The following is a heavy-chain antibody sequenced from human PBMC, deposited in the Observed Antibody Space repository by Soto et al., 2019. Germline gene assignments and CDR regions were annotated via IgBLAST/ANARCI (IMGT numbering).Heavy chain of an antibody. CDR2: ISYDGITK. Sequence: VQLVESGGGVVQPGRSLRLSCAASGFTFSSYGMNWVRQAPGKGLEWVALISYDGITKYYADSVMGRFTISRDNAKNTQYLQMNSLRPEDTAVYYCAKGLDIVLVPGTIGPYYYYGVDVWGQGTTVTVSS. CDR1: GFTFSSYG. D-gene: IGHD2-2*03. CDR3: AKGLDIVLVPGTIGPYYYYGVDV. J-gene: IGHJ6*02. V-gene: IGHV3-30*18.